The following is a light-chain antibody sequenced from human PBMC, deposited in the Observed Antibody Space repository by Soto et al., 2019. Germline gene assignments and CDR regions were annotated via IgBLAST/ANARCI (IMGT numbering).Light chain of an antibody. CDR1: QGISNY. Sequence: DIQMTQSPSSLSASVGDRVTITCRASQGISNYLAWYQQKPGKVPKLLIYAASTLQSEVPSRFSRSGSATDFTRTISSLEPGDVATYYCQKYNSAPLAVGGGSKVEIK. J-gene: IGKJ4*01. V-gene: IGKV1-27*01. CDR3: QKYNSAPLA. CDR2: AAS.